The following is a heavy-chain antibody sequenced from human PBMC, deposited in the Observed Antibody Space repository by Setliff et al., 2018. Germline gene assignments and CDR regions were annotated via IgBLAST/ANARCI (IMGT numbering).Heavy chain of an antibody. CDR2: VSDNNGNT. CDR3: ARDRKSSPEHYYFDY. J-gene: IGHJ4*02. CDR1: GYRFSTYG. V-gene: IGHV1-18*01. Sequence: ASVKVSCKASGYRFSTYGISWVRQAPGQGLEWMAWVSDNNGNTNYAKSFQGRVTMNTDTSTSTAYMELGSLTSDDTAVYYCARDRKSSPEHYYFDYWGQGTLVTVPQ.